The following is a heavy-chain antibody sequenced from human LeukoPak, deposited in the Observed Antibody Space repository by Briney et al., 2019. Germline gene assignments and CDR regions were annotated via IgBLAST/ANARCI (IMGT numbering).Heavy chain of an antibody. CDR2: IDSGGST. CDR3: ARDLFSGVTTVW. V-gene: IGHV3-53*01. D-gene: IGHD4-17*01. J-gene: IGHJ4*02. CDR1: GFTVSSNY. Sequence: GGSLRLSCAASGFTVSSNYMSWVRQAPGKGLEWVSVIDSGGSTYCADSVKGRFTISRDNSKNTLYLQMNSLRAEDTAVYYCARDLFSGVTTVWWGQGTLVTVSS.